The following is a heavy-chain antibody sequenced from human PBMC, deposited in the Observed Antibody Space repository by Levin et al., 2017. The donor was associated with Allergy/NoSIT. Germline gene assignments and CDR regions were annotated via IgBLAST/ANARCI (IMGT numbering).Heavy chain of an antibody. CDR2: ISYDGSNK. CDR1: GFTFSSYA. Sequence: GESLKISCAASGFTFSSYAMHWVRQAPGKGLEWVAVISYDGSNKYYADSVKGRFTISRDNSKNTLYLQMNSLRAEDTAVYYCARALPAATPYYYYGMDVWGQGTTVTVSS. J-gene: IGHJ6*02. V-gene: IGHV3-30*04. D-gene: IGHD2-15*01. CDR3: ARALPAATPYYYYGMDV.